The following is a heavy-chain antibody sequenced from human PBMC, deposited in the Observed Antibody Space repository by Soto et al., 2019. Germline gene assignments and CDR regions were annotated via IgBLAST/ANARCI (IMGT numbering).Heavy chain of an antibody. J-gene: IGHJ4*02. V-gene: IGHV3-21*06. CDR2: ISSTTNYI. CDR3: ARESEDLTSNFDY. Sequence: RGSLLLSCASSVFTFTMYSMNWVRQAPGKGLEWVSSISSTTNYIYYGDSMKGRFTISRDNAKNSLYLEMNSLRAEDTAVYYCARESEDLTSNFDYWGQGTMVTVSS. CDR1: VFTFTMYS.